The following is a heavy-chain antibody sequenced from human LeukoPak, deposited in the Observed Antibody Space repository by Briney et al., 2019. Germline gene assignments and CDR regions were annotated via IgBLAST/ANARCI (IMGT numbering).Heavy chain of an antibody. J-gene: IGHJ4*02. V-gene: IGHV3-48*03. CDR2: ISSSGSTI. CDR3: ARATFYYDR. Sequence: GGSLRLSCAASGFTFSSYEMNWVRQAPGKGLEWVSYISSSGSTIYYADSVKGRFTISRDNAKNSLYLQMNSLRAEDTPVYYCARATFYYDRWGQGTLVTVSS. CDR1: GFTFSSYE. D-gene: IGHD3-22*01.